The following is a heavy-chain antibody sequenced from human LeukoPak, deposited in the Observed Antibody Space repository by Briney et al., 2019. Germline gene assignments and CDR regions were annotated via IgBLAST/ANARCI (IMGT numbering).Heavy chain of an antibody. CDR2: ISGSGGNT. D-gene: IGHD7-27*01. CDR3: AKDLNWGGR. CDR1: GLTFSSYA. J-gene: IGHJ4*02. Sequence: GGSLRLSCAASGLTFSSYAMSWVRQAPGKGLEWVSAISGSGGNTYYADSVKGRFTISRDNSKNTLYLQINSLRAEDTAVYYCAKDLNWGGRWGQGTLVIVSS. V-gene: IGHV3-23*01.